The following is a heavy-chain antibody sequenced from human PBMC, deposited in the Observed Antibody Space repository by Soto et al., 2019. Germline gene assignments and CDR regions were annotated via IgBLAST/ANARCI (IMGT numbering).Heavy chain of an antibody. Sequence: QLQLQESGPRLVKPSETLSLTCTVSGGAITSGTYYWGWIRQPPGKGMEWTANIHFNGRTYYNPSLRRRATMSVDTSTMLFFLELNSVTAADTAVYYWARLHNERFGDDTFDTWGQGTMVTVSS. CDR2: IHFNGRT. J-gene: IGHJ3*02. V-gene: IGHV4-39*01. D-gene: IGHD3-10*01. CDR3: ARLHNERFGDDTFDT. CDR1: GGAITSGTYY.